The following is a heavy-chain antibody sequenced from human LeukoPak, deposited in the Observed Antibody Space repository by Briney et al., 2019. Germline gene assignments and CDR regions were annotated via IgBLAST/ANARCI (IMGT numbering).Heavy chain of an antibody. CDR2: INSDGSSR. CDR1: GFTFSSYW. CDR3: ARVGDYYDSSGYYSFFDAFDI. J-gene: IGHJ3*02. Sequence: GGSLRLSCAASGFTFSSYWMHWVRQAPGKGLVWVSRINSDGSSRSYADSVKGRFTISRDNAKNTLYLQMNSLRAEDTAVYYCARVGDYYDSSGYYSFFDAFDIWGQGTMVTVSS. D-gene: IGHD3-22*01. V-gene: IGHV3-74*01.